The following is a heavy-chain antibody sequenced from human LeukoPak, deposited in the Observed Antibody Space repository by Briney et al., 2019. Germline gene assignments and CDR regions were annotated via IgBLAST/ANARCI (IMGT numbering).Heavy chain of an antibody. CDR2: IYYSGST. CDR1: GASISSYY. D-gene: IGHD3-16*01. V-gene: IGHV4-59*01. CDR3: ARETSQKGAHYMDV. Sequence: PSETLSLTCTVSGASISSYYWSSVRQPPGRGLEWLGYIYYSGSTYYHPSLKSRVTISVDTSKNQFSLKLSSVTAADTAVYYCARETSQKGAHYMDVWGKGTTVTISS. J-gene: IGHJ6*03.